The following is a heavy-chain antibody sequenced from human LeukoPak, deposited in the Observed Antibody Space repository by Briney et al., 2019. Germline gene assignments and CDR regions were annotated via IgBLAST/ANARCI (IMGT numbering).Heavy chain of an antibody. CDR3: ARDSSSWYENYYYYMDV. V-gene: IGHV3-48*03. D-gene: IGHD6-13*01. CDR2: ISSSGSTI. J-gene: IGHJ6*03. CDR1: GFTFSSYE. Sequence: GGSLRLSCAASGFTFSSYEMNWVRQAPGKGLEWVSYISSSGSTIYYADSVKGRFTISRDNAKNSLYLQMNSLRAEDTAVYYCARDSSSWYENYYYYMDVWGKGTTVTVS.